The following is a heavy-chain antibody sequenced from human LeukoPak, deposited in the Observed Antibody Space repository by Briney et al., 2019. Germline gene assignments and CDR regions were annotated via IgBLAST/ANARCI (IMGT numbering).Heavy chain of an antibody. V-gene: IGHV3-66*02. CDR3: ARDGAGIESWVELDP. Sequence: GGSLRLSCAASGFSVSNHYMAWVRQAPGRRLEWVSFIWADGTTFYTDSVRGRFTVSRDQFKNTLYLQMSSLRPDDTALYYCARDGAGIESWVELDPWGQGTQVTVS. D-gene: IGHD5-24*01. CDR2: IWADGTT. J-gene: IGHJ5*02. CDR1: GFSVSNHY.